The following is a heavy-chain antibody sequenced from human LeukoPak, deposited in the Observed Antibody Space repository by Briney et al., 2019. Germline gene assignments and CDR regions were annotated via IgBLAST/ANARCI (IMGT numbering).Heavy chain of an antibody. J-gene: IGHJ3*02. CDR3: AKEKAAADDAFDI. Sequence: ASVKVSCKASRYRVTGYYMHWVRQAPGQELEWMGWINPNSSGTNYAQKFQGRVTMTRATSISTAYMELSRLSADNAALYYCAKEKAAADDAFDIWGQGTMVTVSS. CDR2: INPNSSGT. V-gene: IGHV1-2*02. CDR1: RYRVTGYY. D-gene: IGHD6-13*01.